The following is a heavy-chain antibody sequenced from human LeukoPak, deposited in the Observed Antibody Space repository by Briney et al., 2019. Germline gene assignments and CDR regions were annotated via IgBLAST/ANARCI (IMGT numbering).Heavy chain of an antibody. V-gene: IGHV3-23*01. J-gene: IGHJ4*02. CDR1: GFTFSSSG. CDR2: IGTSGDRT. Sequence: GGSLRLSCSASGFTFSSSGMSWVRQAPGKGLEWVSAIGTSGDRTFYADSVKGRFTISRDNSKNTLYLQMNSLRAEDTAVYYCARDRPYFDYWGQGTLVTVSS. CDR3: ARDRPYFDY.